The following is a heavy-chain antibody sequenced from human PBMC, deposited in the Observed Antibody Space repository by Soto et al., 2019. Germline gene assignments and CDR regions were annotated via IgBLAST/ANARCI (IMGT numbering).Heavy chain of an antibody. V-gene: IGHV3-21*01. Sequence: GGSLRLSCAASGFTFSSYSMNWVRQAPGKGLEWVSSISSSSSYIYYADSVKGRFTISRDNAKNSLYLQMNSLRAEDTAVYYCARDRKGITMVGTPNDYWGQGTLVTVSS. CDR2: ISSSSSYI. CDR3: ARDRKGITMVGTPNDY. CDR1: GFTFSSYS. J-gene: IGHJ4*02. D-gene: IGHD3-10*01.